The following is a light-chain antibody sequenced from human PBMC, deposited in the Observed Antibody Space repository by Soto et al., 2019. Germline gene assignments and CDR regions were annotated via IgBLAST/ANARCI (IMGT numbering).Light chain of an antibody. J-gene: IGKJ1*01. Sequence: EIMLTQSPGTLSLSPGERATLSSRASQSVSRSYLAWYQQKPGQAPRLLIYGASSRATGIPDRFSGSGSGTDFTLTISRLEPEDFAVYYCQQYGSSPRTFGQGTKVDIK. CDR3: QQYGSSPRT. CDR2: GAS. V-gene: IGKV3-20*01. CDR1: QSVSRSY.